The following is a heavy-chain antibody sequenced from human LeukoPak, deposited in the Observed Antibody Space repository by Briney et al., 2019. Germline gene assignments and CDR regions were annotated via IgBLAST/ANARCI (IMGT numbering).Heavy chain of an antibody. CDR2: IYHTGAT. Sequence: SETLSLTCTVSGGSIGGDYWTWIRQPPGKGLQYIGYIYHTGATNYNPSLKSRVTMSVDTSKNQFPLKLSSVTAADTAVYYCARGDLEDIVVVVAAPFDYWGQGTLVTVSS. CDR3: ARGDLEDIVVVVAAPFDY. J-gene: IGHJ4*02. D-gene: IGHD2-15*01. CDR1: GGSIGGDY. V-gene: IGHV4-59*08.